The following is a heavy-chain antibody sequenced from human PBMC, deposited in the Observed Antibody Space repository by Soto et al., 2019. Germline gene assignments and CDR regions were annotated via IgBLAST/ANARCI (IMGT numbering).Heavy chain of an antibody. J-gene: IGHJ3*01. CDR3: ARAWGYAFDF. Sequence: QVQLQESGPGLVKPSETLSLTCTVSGGSISSYYWSWIRQPPGKGLEWIGYIYYSGSTNYNPSLKSRVTLSVDTSKTQFSLRLSSVTAADTAVYYCARAWGYAFDFWGQGTMVTVSS. CDR1: GGSISSYY. D-gene: IGHD7-27*01. CDR2: IYYSGST. V-gene: IGHV4-59*01.